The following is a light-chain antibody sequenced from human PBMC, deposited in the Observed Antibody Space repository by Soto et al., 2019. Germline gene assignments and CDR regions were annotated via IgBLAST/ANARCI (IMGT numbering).Light chain of an antibody. Sequence: AIRMTQSPSSLSASTGDRVTITCRASQVISSYLAWYQQKPGKAPKLLICAASTLQSGVPSRFRGSASGTDFTLTISCLPSEDFATYYCQQYYSYPLAFGQGTRLEIK. V-gene: IGKV1-8*01. CDR2: AAS. CDR1: QVISSY. J-gene: IGKJ5*01. CDR3: QQYYSYPLA.